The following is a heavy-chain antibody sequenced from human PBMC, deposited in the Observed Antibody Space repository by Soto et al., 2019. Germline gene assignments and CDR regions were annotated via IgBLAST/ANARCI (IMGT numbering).Heavy chain of an antibody. V-gene: IGHV3-23*01. D-gene: IGHD5-12*01. CDR1: GFTFSSYA. CDR2: ISGSGGST. CDR3: AKDTPGEYSGYESIDY. Sequence: EVQLLESGGGLVQPGGSLRLSCAASGFTFSSYAMSWVRQAPGKGLEWVSAISGSGGSTYYADSVKGRFTISRDNSKNTLYLQMNSLRAEHTAVYYCAKDTPGEYSGYESIDYWGQGTLVTVSS. J-gene: IGHJ4*02.